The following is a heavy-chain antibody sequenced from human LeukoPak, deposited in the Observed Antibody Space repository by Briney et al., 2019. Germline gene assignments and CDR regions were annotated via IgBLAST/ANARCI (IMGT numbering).Heavy chain of an antibody. CDR2: INHSGST. J-gene: IGHJ4*02. Sequence: PSETLSLTCAVYGGSFSGYCWSWIRQPPGKGLEWIGEINHSGSTNYNPSLKSRVTISVDTSKNQFSLKLSSVTAADTAVYYCARGRGIAAAAIPGRYWGQGTLVTVSS. CDR3: ARGRGIAAAAIPGRY. V-gene: IGHV4-34*01. D-gene: IGHD6-13*01. CDR1: GGSFSGYC.